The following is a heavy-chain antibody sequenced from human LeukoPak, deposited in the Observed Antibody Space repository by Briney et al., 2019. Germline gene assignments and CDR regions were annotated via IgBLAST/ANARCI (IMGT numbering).Heavy chain of an antibody. V-gene: IGHV4-59*01. CDR1: GGSISSYF. CDR3: ARAAGDSPPYYYYMDV. CDR2: ITYTGST. D-gene: IGHD3-10*01. J-gene: IGHJ6*03. Sequence: SETLSLTCTVSGGSISSYFWSWLRQPPGKGLEWIGYITYTGSTNYSPSLKSRVTISVDTSKNQFSLRLSSVTAADTAVYSCARAAGDSPPYYYYMDVWGKGTTVTVSS.